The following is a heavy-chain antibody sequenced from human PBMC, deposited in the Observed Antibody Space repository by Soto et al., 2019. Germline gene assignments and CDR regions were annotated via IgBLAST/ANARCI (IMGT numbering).Heavy chain of an antibody. CDR3: ARYQKGPFDY. V-gene: IGHV4-30-4*01. CDR2: IYYTGST. CDR1: GCSISSGDYY. D-gene: IGHD2-2*01. J-gene: IGHJ4*02. Sequence: LSCTVSGCSISSGDYYLSWIRHPPGKGLEWIGYIYYTGSTYYNPSLKSRLTISVDTSKNQFSLKLTSVTAADTAVYFCARYQKGPFDYWGQGTLVTVSS.